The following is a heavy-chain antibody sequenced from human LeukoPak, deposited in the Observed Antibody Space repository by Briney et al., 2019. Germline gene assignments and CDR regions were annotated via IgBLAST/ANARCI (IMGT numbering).Heavy chain of an antibody. CDR1: GGTFNIYA. CDR2: IIPILRTP. Sequence: EASVKVSCKASGGTFNIYAITWVRQAPGQGFEWMGGIIPILRTPDYAQRFQGRVTITADESTSTAYMELSSLRSEDTAVYYCARSPQRYYYDSSGYPNTGSFFDYWGQGTLVTVSS. D-gene: IGHD3-22*01. V-gene: IGHV1-69*13. CDR3: ARSPQRYYYDSSGYPNTGSFFDY. J-gene: IGHJ4*02.